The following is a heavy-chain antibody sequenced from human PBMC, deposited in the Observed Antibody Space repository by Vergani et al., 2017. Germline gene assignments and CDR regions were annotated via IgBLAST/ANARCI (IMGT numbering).Heavy chain of an antibody. CDR2: IYYSGST. CDR3: ARVGCSSTSCYSIGDYYYYYMDV. D-gene: IGHD2-2*02. V-gene: IGHV4-59*01. Sequence: QVQLQESGPGLVKPSETLSLTCTVSGGSISSYYWRWIRQPPGKGLEGIGYIYYSGSTNYNPSLKSRVTISVDTSKNQFSLKLSSVTAADTAVYYCARVGCSSTSCYSIGDYYYYYMDVWGKGTTVTVSS. J-gene: IGHJ6*03. CDR1: GGSISSYY.